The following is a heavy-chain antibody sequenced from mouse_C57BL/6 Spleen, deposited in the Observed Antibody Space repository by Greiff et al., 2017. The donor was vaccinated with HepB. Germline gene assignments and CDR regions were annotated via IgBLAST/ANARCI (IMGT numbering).Heavy chain of an antibody. CDR3: ARHRKYYAMDY. V-gene: IGHV3-6*01. J-gene: IGHJ4*01. CDR2: ISYDGSN. Sequence: EVQLQQSGPGLVKPSQSLSLTCSVTGYSITSGYYWNWIRQFPGNKLEWMGYISYDGSNNYNPSLKNRISITRDTSKNQFFLKLNSVTTEDTATYYCARHRKYYAMDYWGQGTSVTVSS. CDR1: GYSITSGYY.